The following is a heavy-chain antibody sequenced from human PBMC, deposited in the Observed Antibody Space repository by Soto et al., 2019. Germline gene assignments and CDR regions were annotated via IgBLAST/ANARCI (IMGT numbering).Heavy chain of an antibody. D-gene: IGHD3-22*01. CDR1: GGSISSSSYY. Sequence: QLQLQESGPGLVKPSETLSLTCTVSGGSISSSSYYWGWIRQPPGKGLEWIGSIYYSGSTYYNPSLTSRVTISVDTSKNQFSLKLRSVTVADTAVYYCARFSGSSGYPIDYWGQVTLVTVSS. CDR2: IYYSGST. J-gene: IGHJ4*02. CDR3: ARFSGSSGYPIDY. V-gene: IGHV4-39*01.